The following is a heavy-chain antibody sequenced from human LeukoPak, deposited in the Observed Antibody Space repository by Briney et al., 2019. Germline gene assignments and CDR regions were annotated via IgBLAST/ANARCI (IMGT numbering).Heavy chain of an antibody. CDR2: IKPDGSGT. CDR3: ARDGYSYASDY. CDR1: GFSFSTYY. D-gene: IGHD2-2*01. Sequence: GGSLRLSCAASGFSFSTYYMTWVRQAPGKGLEWVAHIKPDGSGTYYVDSVKGRSTISRDNAKNSLYLQMSSLRAEDTAVYYCARDGYSYASDYWGLGALVTVSA. V-gene: IGHV3-7*01. J-gene: IGHJ4*02.